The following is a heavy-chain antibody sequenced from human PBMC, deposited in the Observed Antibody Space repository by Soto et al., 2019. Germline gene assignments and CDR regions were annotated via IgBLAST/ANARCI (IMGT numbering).Heavy chain of an antibody. CDR1: GGTLSSYA. V-gene: IGHV1-69*01. D-gene: IGHD3-22*01. CDR3: AREVLYYYDSSGYRYFDL. J-gene: IGHJ2*01. Sequence: QVQLVQSGAEVKKPGSSVKVSCTASGGTLSSYAIRWVRQAPGQGLEWMGGIIPIFGTANYAQKFQGRVTITADESTSTAYMELSSLRSEDTAVYYCAREVLYYYDSSGYRYFDLWGRGTLVTVSS. CDR2: IIPIFGTA.